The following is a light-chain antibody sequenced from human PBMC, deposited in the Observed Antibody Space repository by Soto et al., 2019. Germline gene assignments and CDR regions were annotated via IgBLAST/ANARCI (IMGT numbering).Light chain of an antibody. CDR2: GAS. J-gene: IGKJ2*01. Sequence: EIVLTQSPGTLSLSPGERATLSCRASQSVSSTYIAWCQQNPGQAPRLLIYGASSRAPGIPDRFSGSRSGTDFTLTISRLEPEDFAVYFCQQYGRSPPFTFGPGTKVEIK. CDR1: QSVSSTY. V-gene: IGKV3-20*01. CDR3: QQYGRSPPFT.